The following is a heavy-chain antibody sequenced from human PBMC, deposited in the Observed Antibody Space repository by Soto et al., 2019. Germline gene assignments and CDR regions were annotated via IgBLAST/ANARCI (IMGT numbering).Heavy chain of an antibody. V-gene: IGHV1-69*13. J-gene: IGHJ5*02. CDR2: IIPIFGTA. CDR1: GGTFSCYA. Sequence: ASVKVSCKASGGTFSCYAISWVRQAPGQGLEWMGGIIPIFGTANYAQKFQGRVTITADESTSTAYMELSSLRSEDTAVYYCARDAVSIAAAPFDPWGQGTLVTVSS. CDR3: ARDAVSIAAAPFDP. D-gene: IGHD6-13*01.